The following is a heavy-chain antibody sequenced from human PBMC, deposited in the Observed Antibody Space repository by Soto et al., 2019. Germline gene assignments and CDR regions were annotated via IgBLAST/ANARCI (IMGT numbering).Heavy chain of an antibody. CDR1: GLTFSDYY. Sequence: PGGSLRLSCAASGLTFSDYYMTWIRQAPGKGLEWISYISSSTSYTNYADSVKGRFTMSRDNAKNSVYLQMSSLRPEDTAVYYCATDDSRVLEYFDYWGQGTLVTVSS. J-gene: IGHJ4*02. V-gene: IGHV3-11*06. D-gene: IGHD3-22*01. CDR2: ISSSTSYT. CDR3: ATDDSRVLEYFDY.